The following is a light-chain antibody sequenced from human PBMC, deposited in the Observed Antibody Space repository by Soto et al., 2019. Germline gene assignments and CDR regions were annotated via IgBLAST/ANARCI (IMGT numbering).Light chain of an antibody. J-gene: IGKJ2*01. CDR2: GAS. Sequence: EIVLTQSPGTLSLSPGERATLSCRASQSVSSSFLAWYQQKPGQAPRLLIYGASSRAAGIPDRFSGGGSGTDVTLIISRLEPEDFSVYYCQQHCSSPRTFGQGTKLDIK. CDR3: QQHCSSPRT. V-gene: IGKV3-20*01. CDR1: QSVSSSF.